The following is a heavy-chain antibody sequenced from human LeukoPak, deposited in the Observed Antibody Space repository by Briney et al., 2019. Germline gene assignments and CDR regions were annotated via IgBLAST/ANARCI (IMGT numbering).Heavy chain of an antibody. V-gene: IGHV4-39*07. D-gene: IGHD2-15*01. J-gene: IGHJ4*02. CDR1: GGSISSSNYY. CDR2: IYYSGAT. CDR3: ARELRYSSADSCYSCDY. Sequence: SETLSLTCTVSGGSISSSNYYWAWLRQPPGKGLEWIATIYYSGATQYNPSLKSRVTISVDTSKNQFSLKMSSVTAADTAFYYCARELRYSSADSCYSCDYWGRGSLVTVSS.